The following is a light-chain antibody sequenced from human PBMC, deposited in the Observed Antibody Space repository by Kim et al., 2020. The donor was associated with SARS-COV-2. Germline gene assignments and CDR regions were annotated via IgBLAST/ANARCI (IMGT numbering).Light chain of an antibody. CDR3: SAWDSSLGVWV. V-gene: IGLV10-54*04. CDR2: RDN. Sequence: QAGLTQPPSVSKGLRQTATLTCTGNSNNVGDQGAAWLQQHQGHPPKLLSYRDNNRPSGISERFSAFRSGNTASLTISGLQPEDEADYYCSAWDSSLGVWVFGGGTKLTVL. CDR1: SNNVGDQG. J-gene: IGLJ3*02.